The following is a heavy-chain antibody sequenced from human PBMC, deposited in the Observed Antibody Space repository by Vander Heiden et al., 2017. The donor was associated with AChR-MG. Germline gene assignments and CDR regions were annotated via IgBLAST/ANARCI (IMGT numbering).Heavy chain of an antibody. Sequence: QVQLQESGPGLVKPSETLSLTRTVPGGSISSYYWSWIRQPPGKGLEWIGYIYYSGSTNYNPSLKSRVTISVDTSKNQFSLKLSSVTAADTAVYYCAAIPGTIGWFDPWAREPWSPSPQ. CDR3: AAIPGTIGWFDP. CDR2: IYYSGST. CDR1: GGSISSYY. J-gene: IGHJ5*02. D-gene: IGHD3-10*01. V-gene: IGHV4-59*01.